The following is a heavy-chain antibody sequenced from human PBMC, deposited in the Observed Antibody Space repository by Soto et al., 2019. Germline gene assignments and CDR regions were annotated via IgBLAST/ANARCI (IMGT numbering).Heavy chain of an antibody. V-gene: IGHV3-15*01. D-gene: IGHD3-16*01. CDR3: TTVAIMDYYYYGMDV. J-gene: IGHJ6*02. CDR1: GFTFSNAW. CDR2: IKSKTDGGTT. Sequence: PGGSLRLSCAASGFTFSNAWMSWVRQAPGKGLEWAGRIKSKTDGGTTDYAAPVKGRFTISRDDSKSTLYLQMNSLETEDTAVYYCTTVAIMDYYYYGMDVWGQGTTVAVSS.